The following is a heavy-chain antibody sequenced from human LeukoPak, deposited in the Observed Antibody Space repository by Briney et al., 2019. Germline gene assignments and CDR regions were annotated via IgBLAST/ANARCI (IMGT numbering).Heavy chain of an antibody. CDR1: GGSIVSSH. D-gene: IGHD3-22*01. CDR2: IHYSGFT. J-gene: IGHJ4*02. V-gene: IGHV4-59*08. Sequence: SETLSLTCTVSGGSIVSSHWSWIRQPPGKGLEWIGYIHYSGFTNYNPSLKSRVTISVDTSKNQLSLKLSSVTAADTAVYYCSRREDSGTSGYYGLWGQGTLVTVSS. CDR3: SRREDSGTSGYYGL.